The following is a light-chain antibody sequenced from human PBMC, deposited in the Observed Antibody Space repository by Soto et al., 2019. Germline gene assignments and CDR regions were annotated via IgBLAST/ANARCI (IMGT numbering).Light chain of an antibody. J-gene: IGKJ1*01. V-gene: IGKV3-15*01. CDR2: GAS. Sequence: EIVMTQSPATLSVSPGERATLSCRASQSVSGSLAWYQQKPGQAPRLLIYGASTRATGIPARFSGSGSGTEFTLTVSRLRSEDFAVYYCQQYNDWPRTFGQGTTVEIK. CDR1: QSVSGS. CDR3: QQYNDWPRT.